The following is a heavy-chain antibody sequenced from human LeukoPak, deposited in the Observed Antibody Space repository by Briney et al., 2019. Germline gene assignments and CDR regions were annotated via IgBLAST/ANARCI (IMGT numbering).Heavy chain of an antibody. CDR1: GYTFTSYG. D-gene: IGHD3-10*01. Sequence: SVKVSCKASGYTFTSYGISWVRQAPGQGLEWMGGIIPIFGTANYAQKFQGRVTITADESTSTAYMELSSLRSEDTAVYYCARFDGSGVNWFDPWGQGTLVTVSS. V-gene: IGHV1-69*13. CDR2: IIPIFGTA. CDR3: ARFDGSGVNWFDP. J-gene: IGHJ5*02.